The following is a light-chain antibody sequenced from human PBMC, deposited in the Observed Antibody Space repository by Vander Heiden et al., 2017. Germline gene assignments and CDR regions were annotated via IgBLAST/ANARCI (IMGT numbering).Light chain of an antibody. J-gene: IGLJ1*01. CDR2: EVT. V-gene: IGLV2-8*01. CDR3: SASAGSNGV. CDR1: SSDIGNS. Sequence: QSALTQPPSASGSPGQSVTISCTGTSSDIGNSVSWYPHHPGKAPKLMIFEVTKRPSGFPDRFSGSKSCNTASRTVSGLQSEDEADYYCSASAGSNGVFGTGTKVNVL.